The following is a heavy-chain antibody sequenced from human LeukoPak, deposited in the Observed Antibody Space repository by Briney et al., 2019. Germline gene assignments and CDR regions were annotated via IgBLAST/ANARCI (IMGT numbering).Heavy chain of an antibody. Sequence: SETLSLTCTVSGGSISSGSYYWSWIRQPAGKGLEWIGRIYTSGSTNYNPSLKSRVTMSVDTSKNQFSLKLSSVTAADTAVYYCARANSGGQYYYYMDVWGKGTTVTVSS. J-gene: IGHJ6*03. CDR1: GGSISSGSYY. D-gene: IGHD1-1*01. CDR3: ARANSGGQYYYYMDV. CDR2: IYTSGST. V-gene: IGHV4-61*02.